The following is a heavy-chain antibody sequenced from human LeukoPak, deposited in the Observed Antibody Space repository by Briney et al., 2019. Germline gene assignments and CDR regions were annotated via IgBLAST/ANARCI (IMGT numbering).Heavy chain of an antibody. Sequence: PGGSLRLSCEASEFTFSDYYMSWIRQAPGKGLEWVSAISGSGDSTYYADSVKGRFTISRDNSKNTLYLQMNSLRAEDTALYYCAKDTRGWTWFDYWGQGTLVTVSS. CDR2: ISGSGDST. J-gene: IGHJ4*02. D-gene: IGHD6-19*01. CDR1: EFTFSDYY. CDR3: AKDTRGWTWFDY. V-gene: IGHV3-23*01.